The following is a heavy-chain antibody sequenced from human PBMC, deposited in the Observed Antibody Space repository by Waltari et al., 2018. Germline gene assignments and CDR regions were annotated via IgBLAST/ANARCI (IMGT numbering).Heavy chain of an antibody. CDR3: ARDLSGSYRGGYFDY. Sequence: QVQLVQSGAEMKKPGASVTLSCMASGSTVFAYPIHWVRQAPGQRLEWMGWITGNDNTKYSQTFQGRVTMTRNTSISTVYMELSSLRSEDTAVYYCARDLSGSYRGGYFDYWGQGTLVTVSS. V-gene: IGHV1-3*01. CDR2: ITGNDNT. CDR1: GSTVFAYP. J-gene: IGHJ4*02. D-gene: IGHD1-26*01.